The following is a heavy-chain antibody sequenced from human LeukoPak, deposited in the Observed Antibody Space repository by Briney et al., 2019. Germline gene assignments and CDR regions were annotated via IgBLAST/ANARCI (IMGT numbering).Heavy chain of an antibody. CDR1: GFTFSSYW. V-gene: IGHV3-74*01. Sequence: GVSLRLSCAASGFTFSSYWMHWVRQAPWKGLVWVSRISSDGSSTSYADSVKGRSTISRDNAKNTLHLQMNTLREEDTAVYYCARGGPYSASDYWGQGTLVTVSS. CDR2: ISSDGSST. D-gene: IGHD1-26*01. J-gene: IGHJ4*02. CDR3: ARGGPYSASDY.